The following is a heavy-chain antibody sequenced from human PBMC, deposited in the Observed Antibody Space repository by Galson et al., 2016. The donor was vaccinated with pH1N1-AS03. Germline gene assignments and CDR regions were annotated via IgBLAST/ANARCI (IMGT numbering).Heavy chain of an antibody. V-gene: IGHV3-15*01. J-gene: IGHJ4*02. CDR1: GFIFSNAW. CDR2: IKSNFDGGTT. Sequence: SLRLSCAASGFIFSNAWMSWVRQAPGKGLEWVGRIKSNFDGGTTGYAEPVKGRFTISRHDSKNTLFLQMNRLKTEDTAVYYCTTELGYCSGGYCYYFDYWGQGTLVTVSS. D-gene: IGHD2-15*01. CDR3: TTELGYCSGGYCYYFDY.